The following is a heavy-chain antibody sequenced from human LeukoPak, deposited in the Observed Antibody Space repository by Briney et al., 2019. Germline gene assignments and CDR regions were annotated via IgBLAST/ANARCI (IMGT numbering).Heavy chain of an antibody. J-gene: IGHJ6*03. D-gene: IGHD2-2*02. CDR2: MNPNSGNT. Sequence: GASVKVSCKASGYTFTSYDINWVRQATGQGLEWMGWMNPNSGNTGYAQKFQGRVTITRNTSISTAYMELSSLRSEDTAVYYCARGRRVPAAIYYYYYMDVWGKGTTVTVSS. CDR1: GYTFTSYD. V-gene: IGHV1-8*03. CDR3: ARGRRVPAAIYYYYYMDV.